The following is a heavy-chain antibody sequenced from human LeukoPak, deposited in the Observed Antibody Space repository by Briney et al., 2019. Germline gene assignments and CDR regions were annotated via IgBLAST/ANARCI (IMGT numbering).Heavy chain of an antibody. J-gene: IGHJ6*03. D-gene: IGHD1-1*01. CDR3: ARAFERLYYYYMDV. CDR2: ISSSSSTI. Sequence: GGSLRLSCAASGFTFSSYSMNWVRQAPGKGLEWVSYISSSSSTIYYADSVKGRFTISRDNAKNSLYLQMNSLRADDTAVYYCARAFERLYYYYMDVWGKGTTVSVSS. V-gene: IGHV3-48*01. CDR1: GFTFSSYS.